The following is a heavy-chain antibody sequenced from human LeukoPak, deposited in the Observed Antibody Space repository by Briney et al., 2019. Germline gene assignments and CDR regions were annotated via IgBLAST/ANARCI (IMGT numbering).Heavy chain of an antibody. D-gene: IGHD1-26*01. J-gene: IGHJ4*02. CDR1: GGSISSHY. V-gene: IGHV4-4*07. CDR2: IYTSGST. CDR3: ARGSGSYSLFDY. Sequence: ETLSLTCTVSGGSISSHYWSWIRQPAGKGLEWIGRIYTSGSTNYNPSLQSRVTMSVDTSKNQFSLKLSSVTAADTAVYYCARGSGSYSLFDYWGQGTLVTVSS.